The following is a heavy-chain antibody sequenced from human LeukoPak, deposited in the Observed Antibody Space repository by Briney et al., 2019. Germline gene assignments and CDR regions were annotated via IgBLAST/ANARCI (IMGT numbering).Heavy chain of an antibody. Sequence: SETLSLTCTVSRGSVSRGDYYWTWIRQPPGKGLEWIGYISYSGSTNYNPSLKSRVTISIDTSKNQISLKLSSVTAADTAVYYCAAWQNRLFDYWGQGTLVTVSS. CDR3: AAWQNRLFDY. CDR2: ISYSGST. J-gene: IGHJ4*02. D-gene: IGHD2/OR15-2a*01. CDR1: RGSVSRGDYY. V-gene: IGHV4-61*08.